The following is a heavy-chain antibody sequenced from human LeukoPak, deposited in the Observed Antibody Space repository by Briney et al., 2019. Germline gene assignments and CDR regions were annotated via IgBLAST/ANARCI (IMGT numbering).Heavy chain of an antibody. D-gene: IGHD5-24*01. CDR1: GFTFSSYA. CDR2: FGTRSSSI. V-gene: IGHV3-21*01. Sequence: GGSLRLSCAASGFTFSSYAMNWVRQAPGKGLEWVSSFGTRSSSIYYADSVKGRFTISRVNARNSLYLQMNSLKAEDTAVYYCARERDEGFDYWGQGTLVTVSS. CDR3: ARERDEGFDY. J-gene: IGHJ4*02.